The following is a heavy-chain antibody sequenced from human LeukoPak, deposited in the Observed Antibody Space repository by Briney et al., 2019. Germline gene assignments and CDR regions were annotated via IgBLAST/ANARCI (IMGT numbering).Heavy chain of an antibody. D-gene: IGHD3-10*01. CDR1: GYTFTNYG. V-gene: IGHV1-18*04. CDR2: ISAYNGNT. Sequence: ASVKVSCKASGYTFTNYGISWVRQAPGQGLERMGWISAYNGNTNYAQKLQGRVTMTTDTSTSTAYMELRSLRSDDTAVYYCAGIPDGSGSSRFDYWGQGTLVTVSS. J-gene: IGHJ4*02. CDR3: AGIPDGSGSSRFDY.